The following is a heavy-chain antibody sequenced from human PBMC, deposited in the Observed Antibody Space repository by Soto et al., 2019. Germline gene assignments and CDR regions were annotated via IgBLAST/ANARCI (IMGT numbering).Heavy chain of an antibody. V-gene: IGHV4-4*07. CDR2: IYTSGST. J-gene: IGHJ4*02. CDR1: GGSISSYY. D-gene: IGHD6-19*01. Sequence: SETLSLTCTVSGGSISSYYWSWIRQPAGKGLEWIGRIYTSGSTNYNPSLKSRVTMSVDTSKNQFSLKLRSVTAADTAVYYCASTPSYSSGWYVAYWGQGTLVTVS. CDR3: ASTPSYSSGWYVAY.